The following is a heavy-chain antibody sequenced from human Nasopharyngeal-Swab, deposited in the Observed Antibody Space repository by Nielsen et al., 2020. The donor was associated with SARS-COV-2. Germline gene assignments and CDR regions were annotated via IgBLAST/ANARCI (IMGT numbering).Heavy chain of an antibody. Sequence: GESLKISCAASGFTFSSYSMNWVRQAPGKGPEWVSYISSSSSTIYYADSVKGRFTISRDNAKNSLYLQMNSLRDEDTAVYYCAREVLGLYGSDHYFDYWGQGTLVTVSS. CDR1: GFTFSSYS. CDR3: AREVLGLYGSDHYFDY. J-gene: IGHJ4*02. CDR2: ISSSSSTI. D-gene: IGHD3-10*01. V-gene: IGHV3-48*02.